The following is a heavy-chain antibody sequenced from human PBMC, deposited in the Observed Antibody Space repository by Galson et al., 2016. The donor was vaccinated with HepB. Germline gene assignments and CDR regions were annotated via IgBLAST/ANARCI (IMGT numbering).Heavy chain of an antibody. CDR2: IYPGDSET. CDR3: ATSGSYGDFDY. D-gene: IGHD1-26*01. Sequence: QSGAEVKKSGESLQISCKASGYTFITKWIGWVRQMPGKGLEWMGIIYPGDSETRYSPSFQGRVTFSADKSISTAYLQWSSLKASDTAMYYCATSGSYGDFDYWGQGTLVIVSS. J-gene: IGHJ4*02. CDR1: GYTFITKW. V-gene: IGHV5-51*01.